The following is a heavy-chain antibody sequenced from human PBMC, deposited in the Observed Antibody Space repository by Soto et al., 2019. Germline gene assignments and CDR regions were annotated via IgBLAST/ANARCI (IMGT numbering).Heavy chain of an antibody. Sequence: PGGSLRLSCAASGFTFSSYAMSWVRQAPGKGLEWVSAISGSGGSTYYADSVKGRFTISRDNSKNTVYLQMSSLRAEDTAVYYCVKGEYYYDSSGYYPFDYWGQGTLVTVS. CDR1: GFTFSSYA. D-gene: IGHD3-22*01. J-gene: IGHJ4*02. CDR2: ISGSGGST. CDR3: VKGEYYYDSSGYYPFDY. V-gene: IGHV3-23*01.